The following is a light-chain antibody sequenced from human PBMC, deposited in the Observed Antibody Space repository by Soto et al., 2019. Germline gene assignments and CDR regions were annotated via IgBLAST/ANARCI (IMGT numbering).Light chain of an antibody. CDR3: QQYGSSSGLT. Sequence: DIVLTQSPGTLSLSPGQRATLSCRASQTVTTFYLAWYQQKPGQAPRLLIYGASSRATGIPDRFSGSGSGTDFTLTISRLAPEDCAVYYCQQYGSSSGLTFGGGTKVEL. CDR2: GAS. V-gene: IGKV3-20*01. CDR1: QTVTTFY. J-gene: IGKJ4*01.